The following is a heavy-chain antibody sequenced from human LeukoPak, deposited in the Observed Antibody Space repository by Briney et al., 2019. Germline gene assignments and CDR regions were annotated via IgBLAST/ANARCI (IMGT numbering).Heavy chain of an antibody. CDR1: GYRFTSYG. D-gene: IGHD6-13*01. CDR3: ARDTGIAVAGTGDFDY. CDR2: ISGYNGKT. V-gene: IGHV1-18*01. J-gene: IGHJ4*02. Sequence: ASVRVSCKASGYRFTSYGISWVRQAPGQGLEWMGWISGYNGKTNYAQKLQGRVTMTTDTSTSTAYMELRSLRSDDTAVYYCARDTGIAVAGTGDFDYWGQGTLVTVSS.